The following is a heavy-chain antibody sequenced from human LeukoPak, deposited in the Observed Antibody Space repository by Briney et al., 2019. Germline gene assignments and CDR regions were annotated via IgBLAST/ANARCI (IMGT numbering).Heavy chain of an antibody. V-gene: IGHV3-21*04. CDR3: AKGEDYYDSSGYLTPPGDAFDI. D-gene: IGHD3-22*01. J-gene: IGHJ3*02. Sequence: GGSLRLSCAASGFTFRNYNMNWVRQAPGKGLEWVSSINSSSGYIYYADSVKGRFTISRDNAKNSLYLLMNSLRAEDTALYYCAKGEDYYDSSGYLTPPGDAFDIWGQGTMVTVSS. CDR2: INSSSGYI. CDR1: GFTFRNYN.